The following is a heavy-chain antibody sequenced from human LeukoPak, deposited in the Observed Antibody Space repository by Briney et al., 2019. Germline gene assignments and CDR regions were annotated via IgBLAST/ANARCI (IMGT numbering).Heavy chain of an antibody. Sequence: GGALRLSCAASGFTFSSYAMSWVRQAPGKGLEWASDISGSGDTTYYADSVKGRFTISRDNSKNTLYLQMNSLRAEDTAVYYCAKARIPSGNGYYSDWGHGTLVTVSS. V-gene: IGHV3-23*01. J-gene: IGHJ4*01. D-gene: IGHD3-22*01. CDR2: ISGSGDTT. CDR1: GFTFSSYA. CDR3: AKARIPSGNGYYSD.